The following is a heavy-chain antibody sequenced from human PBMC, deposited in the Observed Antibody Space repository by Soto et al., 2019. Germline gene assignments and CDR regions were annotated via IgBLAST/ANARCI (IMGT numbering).Heavy chain of an antibody. CDR1: GFTFSDYD. V-gene: IGHV3-13*05. CDR2: IGPTDDP. CDR3: ARSLGRGAPPLRPSDV. D-gene: IGHD3-16*01. J-gene: IGHJ3*01. Sequence: EVRLVESGGVLVQPGGSLRLSCAGSGFTFSDYDMQWVRQATGKGLEWVSTIGPTDDPYYAGSVKGRFTISREDAENSLDLQMNNLRAEDTAGYCGARSLGRGAPPLRPSDVWGPGTMVSVSS.